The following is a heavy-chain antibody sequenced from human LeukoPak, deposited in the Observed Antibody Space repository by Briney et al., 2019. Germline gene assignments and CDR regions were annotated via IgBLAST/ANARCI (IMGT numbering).Heavy chain of an antibody. Sequence: GGSLRLSCAVSGFTFSSYSMNWVRQAPGKGLEWVSYISSSSSTIYYADSVKGRFTISRDNSKNTLYLQMNSLRAEDTAVYYCARDSGPIVGATHLVPDYWGQGTLVTVSS. D-gene: IGHD1-26*01. J-gene: IGHJ4*02. CDR2: ISSSSSTI. V-gene: IGHV3-48*01. CDR1: GFTFSSYS. CDR3: ARDSGPIVGATHLVPDY.